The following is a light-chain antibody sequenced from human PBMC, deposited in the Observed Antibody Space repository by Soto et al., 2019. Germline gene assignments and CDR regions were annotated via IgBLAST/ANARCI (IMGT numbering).Light chain of an antibody. CDR3: MQGTHWPPVT. Sequence: DVVMTQSPLSLPVTLGQPASISCRSSESLVYSDGDAYLSWFQQRPGQSPRRLIYKASNRDSGVPDRFRGSGSGTDFTLKISRLEAEDVGVYYCMQGTHWPPVTFGQGTKLEI. CDR2: KAS. CDR1: ESLVYSDGDAY. V-gene: IGKV2-30*01. J-gene: IGKJ2*01.